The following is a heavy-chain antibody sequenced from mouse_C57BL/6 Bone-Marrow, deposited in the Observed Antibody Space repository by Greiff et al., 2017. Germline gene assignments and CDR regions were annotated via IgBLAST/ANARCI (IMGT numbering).Heavy chain of an antibody. CDR3: ARSVLYAMDY. V-gene: IGHV5-17*01. J-gene: IGHJ4*01. CDR1: GFTFSDYG. CDR2: ISSGSSTI. Sequence: EVHLVESGGGLVKPGGSLKLSCAASGFTFSDYGMHWVRQAPEQGLEWVAYISSGSSTIYYADTVKGRFTISRDNAKNTLFLQMTSLRSEDTAMYYCARSVLYAMDYWGQGTSVTVSS.